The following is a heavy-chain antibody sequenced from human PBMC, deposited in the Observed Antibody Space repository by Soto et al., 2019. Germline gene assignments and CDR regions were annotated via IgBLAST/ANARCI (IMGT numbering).Heavy chain of an antibody. CDR2: IYYTDNA. J-gene: IGHJ4*02. CDR1: GGSISGGHSY. CDR3: AREGAAFGAPFDS. V-gene: IGHV4-30-4*01. D-gene: IGHD3-10*01. Sequence: QVQLQESGPRLVKSSQTLSLTCTVSGGSISGGHSYWSWIRQPPGKGLEWIGYIYYTDNAYYNPSLKSRFTISMDTSKNQFSLKLRSVTAADTAVYYCAREGAAFGAPFDSWGQGTLVTVSS.